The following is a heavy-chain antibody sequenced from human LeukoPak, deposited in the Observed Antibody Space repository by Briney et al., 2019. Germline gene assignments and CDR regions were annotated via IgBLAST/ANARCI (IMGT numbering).Heavy chain of an antibody. D-gene: IGHD3-9*01. V-gene: IGHV3-23*01. CDR3: AKAEGVYYDILTGYSHYFDY. J-gene: IGHJ4*02. CDR2: ISGSGGST. CDR1: GFTFSSYA. Sequence: GGSLRLSSAASGFTFSSYAMSWVRQAPGKGLEWVSAISGSGGSTYYADSVKGRFTISRDNSKNTLYLQMNSLRAEDTAVYYCAKAEGVYYDILTGYSHYFDYWGQGTLVTVSS.